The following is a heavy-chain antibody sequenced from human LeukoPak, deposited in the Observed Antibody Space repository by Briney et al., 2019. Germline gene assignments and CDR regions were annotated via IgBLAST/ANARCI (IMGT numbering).Heavy chain of an antibody. J-gene: IGHJ4*02. CDR3: ARATGDY. D-gene: IGHD3-10*01. V-gene: IGHV3-23*01. CDR2: ISGSGGNT. CDR1: GFTFRTYA. Sequence: PGGSLRLSCAASGFTFRTYAMSWVRQAPGKGLEWVSAISGSGGNTYYTDSVKGRFTISRHNSKNTLYLQMNSLRAEDTAGYYCARATGDYWGQGTLVTVSS.